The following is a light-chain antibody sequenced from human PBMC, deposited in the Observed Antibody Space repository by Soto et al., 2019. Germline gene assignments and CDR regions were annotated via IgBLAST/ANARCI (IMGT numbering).Light chain of an antibody. Sequence: QSALTQPASVSGSPGQSITISCTGTTSDVGGYNYVSWFQQHPGEAPKLIIYDVSDRPSGVSNRFSGSKSGNTASLTISGLQAEDEADYFCSSYTSSTTPYDFGPGTKV. J-gene: IGLJ1*01. CDR2: DVS. V-gene: IGLV2-14*01. CDR1: TSDVGGYNY. CDR3: SSYTSSTTPYD.